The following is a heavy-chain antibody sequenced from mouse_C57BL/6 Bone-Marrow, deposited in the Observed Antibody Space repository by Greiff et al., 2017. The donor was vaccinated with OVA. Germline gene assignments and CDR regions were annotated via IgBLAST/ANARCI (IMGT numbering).Heavy chain of an antibody. V-gene: IGHV5-12*01. Sequence: EVKVVESGGGLVQPGGSLKLSCAASGFTFSDYYMYWVRQTPEKRLEWVAYISNGGGSTYYPDTVKGRFTISRDNAKNTLYLQMSRLKSEDTAMYYCARSAYYISYYYAMDYWGQGTSVTVSS. J-gene: IGHJ4*01. CDR2: ISNGGGST. CDR3: ARSAYYISYYYAMDY. CDR1: GFTFSDYY. D-gene: IGHD2-12*01.